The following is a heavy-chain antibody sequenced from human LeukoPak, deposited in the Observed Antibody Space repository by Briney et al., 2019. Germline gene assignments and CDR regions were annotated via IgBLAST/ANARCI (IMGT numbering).Heavy chain of an antibody. D-gene: IGHD3-10*01. Sequence: SVKVSCKASGGTFISYAISWVRQAPGQGLEWMGGIIPIFGTANYAQKFQGRVTITADESTSTAYMELSSLRSEDTAVYYCARVAMGRGVAYLGFDPWGQGTLVTVSS. J-gene: IGHJ5*02. CDR3: ARVAMGRGVAYLGFDP. CDR1: GGTFISYA. CDR2: IIPIFGTA. V-gene: IGHV1-69*13.